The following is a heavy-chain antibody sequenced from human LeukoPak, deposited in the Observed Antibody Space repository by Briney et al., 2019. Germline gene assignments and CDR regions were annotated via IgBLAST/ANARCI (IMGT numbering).Heavy chain of an antibody. CDR3: ARDSTRIQTGTTP. J-gene: IGHJ5*02. CDR1: GGSISINDYY. V-gene: IGHV4-39*07. CDR2: ISYTGAT. D-gene: IGHD1-1*01. Sequence: SETLSLTCTVSGGSISINDYYWAWIRQPPGEGPEWIGSISYTGATYYNPSLRSRVTISVDTSKNQFSLKLTSLTAADTALYFCARDSTRIQTGTTPWGQGTLVTVSS.